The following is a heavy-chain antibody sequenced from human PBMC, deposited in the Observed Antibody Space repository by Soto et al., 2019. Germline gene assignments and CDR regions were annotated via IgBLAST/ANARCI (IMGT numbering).Heavy chain of an antibody. V-gene: IGHV2-5*02. J-gene: IGHJ4*02. CDR1: GFSLSTNGVG. CDR2: IYWDNTK. D-gene: IGHD4-17*01. Sequence: QITLKESGPTLVKPTQTLTLTCTFSGFSLSTNGVGVGWIRQPPGKALEWLAVIYWDNTKHYSPSLKSRLTSTEDTSKNQVVLTMTNMDPVDTATYYCARKNYGDYPTDYWGQGTLVTVSS. CDR3: ARKNYGDYPTDY.